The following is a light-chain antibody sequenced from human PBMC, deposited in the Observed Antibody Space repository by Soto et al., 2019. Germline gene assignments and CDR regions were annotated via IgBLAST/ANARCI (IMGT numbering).Light chain of an antibody. Sequence: DIQMTQSPSSLSASVGDRVTITCRASQSIDNYLNWYQQKSGKAPQLLIYSASHLQSGVPSRFSGAGYGTDFIHTISSLQPEDSAIYLCQQSITAPLTFGGGTKVEIK. CDR3: QQSITAPLT. J-gene: IGKJ4*01. CDR1: QSIDNY. V-gene: IGKV1-39*01. CDR2: SAS.